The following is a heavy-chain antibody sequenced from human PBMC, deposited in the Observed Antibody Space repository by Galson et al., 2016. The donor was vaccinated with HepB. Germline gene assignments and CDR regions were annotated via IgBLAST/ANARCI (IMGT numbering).Heavy chain of an antibody. CDR2: IDWDDGK. V-gene: IGHV2-70*01. J-gene: IGHJ4*02. Sequence: PALVKPTQTLTLTCTFSGFSLPTSGMCLNWIRQTPGKALEWLALIDWDDGKYFSPSLETRLFISKDTSKNQVVLTMTNMDPADTGTYYCARIRRYSDRGGHYFYYFDYWGQGALVTVSS. CDR1: GFSLPTSGMC. D-gene: IGHD3-22*01. CDR3: ARIRRYSDRGGHYFYYFDY.